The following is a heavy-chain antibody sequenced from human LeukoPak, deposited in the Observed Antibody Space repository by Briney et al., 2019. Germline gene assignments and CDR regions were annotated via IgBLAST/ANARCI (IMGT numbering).Heavy chain of an antibody. CDR3: AKDQRWGDSSSWFRNFDY. D-gene: IGHD6-13*01. V-gene: IGHV3-23*01. CDR1: GFTFRTYA. J-gene: IGHJ4*02. CDR2: ITGNGGST. Sequence: GGSLRLSCAASGFTFRTYAMTWVRQAPGKGLEWVSSITGNGGSTYYADSVKGRFTISRDNSKNTLYLQMNSLRAEDTAVYYCAKDQRWGDSSSWFRNFDYWGQGTLVTVSS.